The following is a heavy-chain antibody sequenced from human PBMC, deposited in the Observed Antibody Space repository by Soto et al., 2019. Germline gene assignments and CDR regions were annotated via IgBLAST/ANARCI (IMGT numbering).Heavy chain of an antibody. V-gene: IGHV3-23*01. Sequence: EVQLLESGGGLVQPGGSLRLSCAASGFTFSSYAMSWVRQAPGKGLEWVSAISGSGGSTYYADSVKGRFTISRDNSKNTLYLQMNSLRAEDTAVYYCAKDRRITIFPLCRYYYYGMDVWGQGTTVTVSS. CDR2: ISGSGGST. CDR1: GFTFSSYA. D-gene: IGHD3-3*01. J-gene: IGHJ6*02. CDR3: AKDRRITIFPLCRYYYYGMDV.